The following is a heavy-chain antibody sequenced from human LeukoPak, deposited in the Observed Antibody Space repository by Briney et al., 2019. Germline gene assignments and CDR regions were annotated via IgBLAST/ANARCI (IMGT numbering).Heavy chain of an antibody. V-gene: IGHV3-33*01. CDR2: IWYDGSNK. D-gene: IGHD1-26*01. CDR3: ARSVGATTDWFDP. CDR1: GFTFSSNG. J-gene: IGHJ5*02. Sequence: GGSLRLSCAASGFTFSSNGMCWVRQAPGKGLEWVAVIWYDGSNKYYADSVKGRFTISRDNSKNTLYLQMNSLRVEDTAVYYCARSVGATTDWFDPWGQGSKVSVSS.